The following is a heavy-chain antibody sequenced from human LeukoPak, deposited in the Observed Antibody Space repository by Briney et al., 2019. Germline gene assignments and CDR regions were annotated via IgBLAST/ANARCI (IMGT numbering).Heavy chain of an antibody. V-gene: IGHV3-48*03. D-gene: IGHD2-15*01. CDR1: EFTFSDYE. Sequence: PGGSLRLSCAASEFTFSDYEMNWVRQAPGKGLEWVSYISSSGSAIYYADSVKGRFTISRDNAKNSLYLQMNSLRADDTAVYYCVRESYCSGGSCYSEGWFDPWGQGTLVTVSS. CDR2: ISSSGSAI. CDR3: VRESYCSGGSCYSEGWFDP. J-gene: IGHJ5*02.